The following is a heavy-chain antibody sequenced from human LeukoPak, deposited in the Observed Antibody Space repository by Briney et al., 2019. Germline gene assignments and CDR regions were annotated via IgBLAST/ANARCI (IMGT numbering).Heavy chain of an antibody. CDR1: GFTFSSYW. CDR3: AREGAYYLDS. CDR2: VKQDGSEG. D-gene: IGHD4/OR15-4a*01. Sequence: QPGGSLRLSCAASGFTFSSYWMSWVRQAPGKGLVWVANVKQDGSEGYYVGSVRGRFTISRDNAKNSLYLQMNSLRAEDTAVYYCAREGAYYLDSWGQGTLVAVSS. J-gene: IGHJ4*02. V-gene: IGHV3-7*01.